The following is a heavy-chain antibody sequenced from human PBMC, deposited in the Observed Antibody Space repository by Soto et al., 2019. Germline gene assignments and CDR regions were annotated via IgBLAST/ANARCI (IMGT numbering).Heavy chain of an antibody. J-gene: IGHJ4*02. CDR1: GFTFSNYV. Sequence: QVQLVESGGGVVQPGRSLRLSCAASGFTFSNYVMHWVRQAPGKGLEWVALISYDGTNEYYADSVKGRFTISRDNSKSTLYLQMNSLRAEDTAVYYCARDWIAARAFDYWGQGTLVTVSS. CDR3: ARDWIAARAFDY. CDR2: ISYDGTNE. V-gene: IGHV3-30-3*01. D-gene: IGHD6-6*01.